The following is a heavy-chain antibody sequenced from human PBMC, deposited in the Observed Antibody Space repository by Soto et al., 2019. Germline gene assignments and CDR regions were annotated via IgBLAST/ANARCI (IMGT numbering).Heavy chain of an antibody. Sequence: DVQLVESGGDLVQPGGSLRLSCAGSGFRFSAYWIHWVRQVPGKGLFWVSGIDNDGSTTYAEAVKGRFTISRDNAKNTVCLQLHSLRAGDTAGYYCARDSARTLDYWGQGTLVSVSS. V-gene: IGHV3-74*01. J-gene: IGHJ4*02. D-gene: IGHD3-10*01. CDR2: IDNDGST. CDR3: ARDSARTLDY. CDR1: GFRFSAYW.